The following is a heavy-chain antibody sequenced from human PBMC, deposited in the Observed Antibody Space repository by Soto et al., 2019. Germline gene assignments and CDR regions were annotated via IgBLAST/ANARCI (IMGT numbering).Heavy chain of an antibody. V-gene: IGHV3-21*01. CDR1: GFTFSSYS. CDR2: ISSSSSYI. Sequence: EVQLVESGGGLVKPGGSLRLSCAASGFTFSSYSMNWVRQAPGKGLEWVSSISSSSSYIYYADSVKGRFTISRDNAKNSLYLQMNSLRAADTAVYSCARQLVPAAIGGYDPWGQGTLVPVSS. D-gene: IGHD2-2*01. J-gene: IGHJ5*02. CDR3: ARQLVPAAIGGYDP.